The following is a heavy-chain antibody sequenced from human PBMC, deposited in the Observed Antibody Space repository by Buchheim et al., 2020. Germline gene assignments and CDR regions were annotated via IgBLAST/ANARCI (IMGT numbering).Heavy chain of an antibody. CDR1: GFTFSSYE. D-gene: IGHD6-13*01. CDR2: ISSSGSTI. V-gene: IGHV3-48*03. CDR3: ARSPGIALAYNWFDP. J-gene: IGHJ5*02. Sequence: EVQLVESGGGLVQPGGSLRLSCAASGFTFSSYEMNWVRQAPGKGLEWVSYISSSGSTIYYADSVKGRFTILRDNAKNYLSLQMNSLRAEDTAVYYCARSPGIALAYNWFDPWGQGTL.